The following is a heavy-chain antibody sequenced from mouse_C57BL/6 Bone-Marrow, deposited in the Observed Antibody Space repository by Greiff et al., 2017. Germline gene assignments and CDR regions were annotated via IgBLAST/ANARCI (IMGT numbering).Heavy chain of an antibody. D-gene: IGHD1-1*01. CDR1: GYAFSSYW. CDR3: ARRHYYGSSYGYWYFDV. CDR2: IYPGDGDT. Sequence: QVQLQQSGAELVKPGASVKISCKASGYAFSSYWMNWVKQRPGKGLEWIGQIYPGDGDTNYNGKFKGKATLTADKSSSTAYMQLSSRTSEDSAVYFCARRHYYGSSYGYWYFDVWGTGTTVTVSS. J-gene: IGHJ1*03. V-gene: IGHV1-80*01.